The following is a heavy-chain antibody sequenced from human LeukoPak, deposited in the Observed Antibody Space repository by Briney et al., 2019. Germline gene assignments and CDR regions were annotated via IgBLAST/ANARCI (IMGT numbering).Heavy chain of an antibody. CDR1: GYTFTSHH. CDR3: ARDGVVPAARYNWFDP. V-gene: IGHV1-46*01. J-gene: IGHJ5*02. Sequence: ASVKVSCKASGYTFTSHHMHWVRQAPGQGLEWMGIINPSGGSTNYAQKFQGRVIMTRDMSTSTVYMELSSLRSEDTAVYYCARDGVVPAARYNWFDPWGQGTLVTVSS. D-gene: IGHD2-2*01. CDR2: INPSGGST.